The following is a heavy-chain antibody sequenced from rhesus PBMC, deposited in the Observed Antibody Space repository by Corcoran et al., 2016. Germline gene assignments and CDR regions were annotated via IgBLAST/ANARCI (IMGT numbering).Heavy chain of an antibody. D-gene: IGHD4-29*01. Sequence: QLQLQESGPGLVKPSETLSLTCAVSGGSISGYYWSWIRQPPGKGLEWIGNIDGNIAGTNYNPSLKSRVTSSKDTSKNQFSLKLSSVTAADTAVYYCAVHNVLQTVAATGGLDSWGQGVVVTVSS. V-gene: IGHV4-81*01. CDR1: GGSISGYY. CDR3: AVHNVLQTVAATGGLDS. J-gene: IGHJ6*01. CDR2: IDGNIAGT.